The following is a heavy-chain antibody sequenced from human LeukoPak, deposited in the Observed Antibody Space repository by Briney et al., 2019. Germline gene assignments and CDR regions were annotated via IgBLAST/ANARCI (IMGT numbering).Heavy chain of an antibody. J-gene: IGHJ4*02. Sequence: PGGSLRLSCAASGFTFSSYWMSWVRQAPGKGLEWVANIRQDGSEKHCVDSVKGRFTISRDNAKNSLYLQMNSLRAEDTAVYYCARYSSPGSGSFLDYWGQGTLVTVSS. D-gene: IGHD1-26*01. V-gene: IGHV3-7*01. CDR2: IRQDGSEK. CDR3: ARYSSPGSGSFLDY. CDR1: GFTFSSYW.